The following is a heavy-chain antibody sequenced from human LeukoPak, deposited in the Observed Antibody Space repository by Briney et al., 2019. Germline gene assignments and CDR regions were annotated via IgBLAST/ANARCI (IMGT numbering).Heavy chain of an antibody. CDR2: IIPIFGIA. CDR3: AREGGGSYLYYFDY. V-gene: IGHV1-69*04. D-gene: IGHD1-26*01. J-gene: IGHJ4*02. CDR1: GGTFSSYA. Sequence: ASVKVSCKASGGTFSSYAISWVRQAPGQRLEWMGRIIPIFGIANYAQKFQGRVTITADKSTSTAYMELSSLRSEDTAVYYCAREGGGSYLYYFDYWGQGTLVTVSS.